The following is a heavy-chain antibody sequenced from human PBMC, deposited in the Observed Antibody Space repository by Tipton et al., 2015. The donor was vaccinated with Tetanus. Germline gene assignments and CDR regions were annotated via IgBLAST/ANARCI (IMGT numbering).Heavy chain of an antibody. CDR1: GGSFSGYY. D-gene: IGHD4-17*01. CDR3: ARRGGTGYGDYPNFYMVV. J-gene: IGHJ6*03. Sequence: LRLSCAVYGGSFSGYYWSWIRQPPGKGLEWIGEINHSGSTNYNPSLKSRVTMSVDTSKNQFSLKLSSVTAADTALYYCARRGGTGYGDYPNFYMVVWGKGSTVTVSS. CDR2: INHSGST. V-gene: IGHV4-34*01.